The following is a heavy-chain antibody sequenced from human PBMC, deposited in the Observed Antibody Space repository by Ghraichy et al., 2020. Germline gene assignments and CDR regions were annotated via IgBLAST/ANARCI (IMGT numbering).Heavy chain of an antibody. CDR1: GFTFSRYW. CDR2: INSDGSAT. D-gene: IGHD2-2*02. Sequence: GGSLRLSCAASGFTFSRYWMHWVRQHPGKGLVWISRINSDGSATTYADSMEGRFTISRDNAKNTLYLQVNSLREEDTAVYYCAREDYTNSWHADYWGQGTLVTVSS. J-gene: IGHJ4*02. CDR3: AREDYTNSWHADY. V-gene: IGHV3-74*01.